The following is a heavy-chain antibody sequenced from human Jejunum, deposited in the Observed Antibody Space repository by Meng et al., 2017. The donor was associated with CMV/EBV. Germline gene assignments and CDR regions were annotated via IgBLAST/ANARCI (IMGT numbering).Heavy chain of an antibody. J-gene: IGHJ6*02. D-gene: IGHD3-3*01. CDR2: IGSISSYA. V-gene: IGHV3-21*01. CDR3: ARDRVKVFGVVTYPFHYGMDV. Sequence: HWVRQAPGKGLEWVSSIGSISSYAYYADSVKGRFTISRDNAKNSLYLQMNSLRAEDTAVYYCARDRVKVFGVVTYPFHYGMDVWGQGTTVTVSS.